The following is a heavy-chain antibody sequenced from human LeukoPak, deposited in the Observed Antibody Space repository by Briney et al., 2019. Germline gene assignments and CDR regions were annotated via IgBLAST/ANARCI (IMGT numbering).Heavy chain of an antibody. Sequence: MSSETVSLTCTVSGGLIGSGFYWSWIRQPAGKGLEWIGRIYTSGITNYNPYLKSRVTISADTSKNQFFLKLSSVTAADTAVYYCARVPGVRSSSIVHGFDIWGQGTSVTVSS. CDR1: GGLIGSGFY. V-gene: IGHV4-61*02. D-gene: IGHD6-6*01. CDR2: IYTSGIT. CDR3: ARVPGVRSSSIVHGFDI. J-gene: IGHJ3*02.